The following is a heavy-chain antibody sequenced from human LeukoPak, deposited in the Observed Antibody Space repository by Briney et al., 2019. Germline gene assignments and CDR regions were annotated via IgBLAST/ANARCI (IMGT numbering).Heavy chain of an antibody. CDR1: GDSFSSGGYY. J-gene: IGHJ5*02. Sequence: SETLSLTCTVSGDSFSSGGYYWTWVRQFPGKGLEWIGYIYSSGSIYYNPSLKSRVTISIDTSNNQFFLNMTSVTAADTAVYYCARDNTGYNYLDPWGQGTLVTVSS. D-gene: IGHD1-20*01. CDR3: ARDNTGYNYLDP. V-gene: IGHV4-31*03. CDR2: IYSSGSI.